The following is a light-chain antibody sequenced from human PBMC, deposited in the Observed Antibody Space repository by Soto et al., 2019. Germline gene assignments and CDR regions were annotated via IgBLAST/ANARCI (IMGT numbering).Light chain of an antibody. CDR2: GAS. Sequence: DIQLTQSPSFLSASVGDRVTITCRASQGISSYLAWYQQKPGKAPKLLIYGASTLQSGVPSRFSGSGAGTEFTLTISSLHPEDFATYYCEQVNTYPLTFGGGTKVEIK. CDR1: QGISSY. CDR3: EQVNTYPLT. V-gene: IGKV1-9*01. J-gene: IGKJ4*01.